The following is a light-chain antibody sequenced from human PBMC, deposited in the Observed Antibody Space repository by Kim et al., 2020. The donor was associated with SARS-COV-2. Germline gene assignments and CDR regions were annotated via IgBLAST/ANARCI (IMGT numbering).Light chain of an antibody. J-gene: IGLJ1*01. CDR1: KLGYKY. V-gene: IGLV3-1*01. Sequence: VSPGQTASITCSGDKLGYKYACWYQQKPGQSPVLVIYQDSKRPSGIPERFSGSNSGNTATLTIRGTQAMNEADYYCQAWDSSTGVFGTGTKVTVL. CDR2: QDS. CDR3: QAWDSSTGV.